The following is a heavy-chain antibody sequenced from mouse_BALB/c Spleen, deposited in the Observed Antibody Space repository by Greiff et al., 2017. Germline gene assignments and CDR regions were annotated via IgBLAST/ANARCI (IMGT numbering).Heavy chain of an antibody. J-gene: IGHJ1*01. Sequence: QVQLQQSGAELARPGASVKLSCKASGYTFTSYWMQWVKQRPGQGLEWIGAIYPGDGDTRYTQKFKGKATLTADKSSSTAYMQLSSLASEDSAVYYCARGDGYYWYFDVWGAGTTVTVSS. V-gene: IGHV1-87*01. CDR2: IYPGDGDT. CDR3: ARGDGYYWYFDV. D-gene: IGHD2-3*01. CDR1: GYTFTSYW.